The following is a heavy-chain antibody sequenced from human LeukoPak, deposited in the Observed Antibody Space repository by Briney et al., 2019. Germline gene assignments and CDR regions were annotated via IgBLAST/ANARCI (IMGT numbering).Heavy chain of an antibody. CDR2: IRYDGSNK. J-gene: IGHJ6*03. V-gene: IGHV3-30*02. Sequence: GGSLRLSCAASGFTFSSYAVSWVRQAPGKGLEWVAFIRYDGSNKNYADSVKGRFTISRDNAKNSLYLQMNSLRAEDTAVYYCARDPSEARYYYYYMDVWGKGTTVTIS. CDR3: ARDPSEARYYYYYMDV. CDR1: GFTFSSYA.